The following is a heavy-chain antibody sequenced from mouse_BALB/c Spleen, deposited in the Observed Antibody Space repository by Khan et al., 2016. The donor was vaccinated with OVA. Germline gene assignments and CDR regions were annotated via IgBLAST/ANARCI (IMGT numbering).Heavy chain of an antibody. J-gene: IGHJ2*01. CDR3: ARRGLRWDFDY. V-gene: IGHV1-7*01. Sequence: QIQLVQSGAELAKPGASVKMSCKTSGYTFINYWMNWVKQRPGQGLEWIGYINPSTGYTEDNQKFKDKATLTADKSSSTAYMQLSSLTSEDSAVYYCARRGLRWDFDYWGQGTTLTVS. CDR1: GYTFINYW. D-gene: IGHD1-1*01. CDR2: INPSTGYT.